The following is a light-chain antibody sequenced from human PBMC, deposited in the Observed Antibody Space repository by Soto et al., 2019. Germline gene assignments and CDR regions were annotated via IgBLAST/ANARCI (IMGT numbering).Light chain of an antibody. CDR3: QHYNNWPPFT. J-gene: IGKJ3*01. Sequence: EIVMTQSPATLSVSPGERVTLSCRANHSVSRSLAWYQQKPGQAPRLLIYGASTRATGIPARFSGSGSGTEFTLTISSLQSEDFAVYYCQHYNNWPPFTFGPGTKVDIK. V-gene: IGKV3-15*01. CDR1: HSVSRS. CDR2: GAS.